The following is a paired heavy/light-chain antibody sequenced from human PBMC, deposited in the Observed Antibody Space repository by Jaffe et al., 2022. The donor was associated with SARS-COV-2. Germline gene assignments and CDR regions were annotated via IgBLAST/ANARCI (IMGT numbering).Light chain of an antibody. V-gene: IGLV2-14*03. Sequence: QSALTQPASVSGSPGQSITISCSGSSSDVGAFNYVSWYQQHPGKAPKLIIYDVSNRPSGVSNRFSASKSANTASLSISGLQAEDEADYYCSSYTTSRVWLFGGGTKLTVL. CDR2: DVS. J-gene: IGLJ3*02. CDR1: SSDVGAFNY. CDR3: SSYTTSRVWL.
Heavy chain of an antibody. CDR3: ATYYESSGYRFDY. D-gene: IGHD3-22*01. J-gene: IGHJ4*02. CDR2: IFHSGDI. V-gene: IGHV4-4*02. CDR1: GGSISSNNW. Sequence: QVQLQESGPGLVKPSGTLSLTCTVSGGSISSNNWWSWVRQAPGKGLEWIGEIFHSGDINYNPSLKSRVTMSLDKSKNHYSLKLSSVTAADTAIYYCATYYESSGYRFDYWGQGTLVTVSS.